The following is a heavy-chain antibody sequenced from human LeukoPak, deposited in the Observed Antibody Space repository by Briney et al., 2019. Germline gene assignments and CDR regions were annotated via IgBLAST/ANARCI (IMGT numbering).Heavy chain of an antibody. CDR1: GFTFNNHG. Sequence: GGSLRLSCAASGFTFNNHGMHWVRQALGKGLERVAVISYDGSDTYYADSVKGRFTISRDNSRTTLYLQMSSLKAEDTAMYYCAKDRTYYDSSGHDYWGQGTLVTVSS. V-gene: IGHV3-30*18. J-gene: IGHJ4*02. D-gene: IGHD3-22*01. CDR3: AKDRTYYDSSGHDY. CDR2: ISYDGSDT.